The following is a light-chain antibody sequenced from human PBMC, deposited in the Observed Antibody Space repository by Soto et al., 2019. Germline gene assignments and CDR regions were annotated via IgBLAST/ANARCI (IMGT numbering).Light chain of an antibody. CDR2: SAS. V-gene: IGKV1D-12*01. Sequence: DIQMTQSPSFVSASVGDRVTLTCRASQYISTWLAWYHQRLGEAPRLLIFSASTLKNGLPVRFIVSGSWTDFTLTISGLQPEDFATYYCQQVRTSPFSFLLGTKV. J-gene: IGKJ3*01. CDR1: QYISTW. CDR3: QQVRTSPFS.